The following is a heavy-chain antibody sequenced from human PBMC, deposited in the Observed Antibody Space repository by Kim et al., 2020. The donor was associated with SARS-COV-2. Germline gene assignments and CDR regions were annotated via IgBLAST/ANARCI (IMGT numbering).Heavy chain of an antibody. V-gene: IGHV3-66*01. CDR3: ARDLGPYGMDV. CDR1: GFTVSSNY. CDR2: IYSGGST. Sequence: GGSLRLSCAASGFTVSSNYMSWVRQAPGKGLEWVSVIYSGGSTFYADSVKGRFTISRDNSKNTLYLHMNSLRAEDTAVYYCARDLGPYGMDVWGQVTTVTVSS. J-gene: IGHJ6*02.